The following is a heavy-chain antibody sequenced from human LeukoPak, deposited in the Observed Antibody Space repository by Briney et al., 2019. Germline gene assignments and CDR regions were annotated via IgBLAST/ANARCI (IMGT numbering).Heavy chain of an antibody. V-gene: IGHV3-49*03. CDR3: TREALVRAYYYGSGPADY. Sequence: GGSLRLSCTASRFTFGDYAMSWFRQAPGKGLEWVGFIRSKAYGGTTEYAASVKGRFTISRDDSKSIAYLQMNSLKTEDTAVYYCTREALVRAYYYGSGPADYWGQGTLVTVSS. J-gene: IGHJ4*02. D-gene: IGHD3-10*01. CDR1: RFTFGDYA. CDR2: IRSKAYGGTT.